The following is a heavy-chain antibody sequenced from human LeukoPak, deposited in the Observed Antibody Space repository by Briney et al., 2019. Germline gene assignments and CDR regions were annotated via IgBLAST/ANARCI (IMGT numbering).Heavy chain of an antibody. Sequence: SETLSLTCTVFGGAISSYYWSRIRQPPGKGLEWIGYIYYSGSTNYNPSLKSRVTISVDTSKNQFSLKLSSVTAADTAVYYCAREDGSGSYYTNWFDPWGQGTLVTVSS. CDR1: GGAISSYY. J-gene: IGHJ5*02. CDR2: IYYSGST. CDR3: AREDGSGSYYTNWFDP. D-gene: IGHD3-10*01. V-gene: IGHV4-59*01.